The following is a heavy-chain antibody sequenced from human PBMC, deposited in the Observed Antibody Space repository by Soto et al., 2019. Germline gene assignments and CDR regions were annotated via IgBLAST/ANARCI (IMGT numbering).Heavy chain of an antibody. CDR3: AKDRVYGDYVVPSVGYFDY. CDR1: GFTFSSYA. Sequence: GGSLRLSCAASGFTFSSYAMSWVRQAPGKGLEWVSAISVSGGSTYYADSVKGRFTISRDNSKNTLYLQMNSLRAEDTAVYYCAKDRVYGDYVVPSVGYFDYWGQGTLVTVSS. CDR2: ISVSGGST. V-gene: IGHV3-23*01. D-gene: IGHD4-17*01. J-gene: IGHJ4*02.